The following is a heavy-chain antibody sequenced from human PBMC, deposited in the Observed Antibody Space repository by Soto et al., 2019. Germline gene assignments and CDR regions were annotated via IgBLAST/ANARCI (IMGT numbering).Heavy chain of an antibody. D-gene: IGHD3-22*01. CDR3: ARHGSQGWWIQFYDYYDSSGYYNY. V-gene: IGHV5-51*01. J-gene: IGHJ4*02. CDR1: GYSFTSYW. Sequence: HGESLKISCKGSGYSFTSYWIGWVRQMPGKGLEWMGIIYPGDSDTRYSPSFQGQVTISADKSISTAYLQWSSLKASDTAMYYCARHGSQGWWIQFYDYYDSSGYYNYWGQGTLVTVSS. CDR2: IYPGDSDT.